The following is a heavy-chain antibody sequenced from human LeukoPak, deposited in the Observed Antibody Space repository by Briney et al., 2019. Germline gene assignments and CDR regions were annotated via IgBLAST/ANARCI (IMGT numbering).Heavy chain of an antibody. D-gene: IGHD4-17*01. CDR3: ARDLVTVTKGFDI. CDR2: ISYIGST. CDR1: DDSFSSHY. V-gene: IGHV4-59*11. Sequence: SETLSLTCAVSDDSFSSHYWTWIRQPPGKGLEWIGYISYIGSTNYNPSLKSRVTISIDTSKNQFSLKLTPVTAADTAVYYCARDLVTVTKGFDIWGQGTMVSVSS. J-gene: IGHJ3*02.